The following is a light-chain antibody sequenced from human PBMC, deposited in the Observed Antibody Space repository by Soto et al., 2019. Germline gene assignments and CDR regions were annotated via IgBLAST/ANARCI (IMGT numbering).Light chain of an antibody. CDR3: QHYNNWPPMYT. V-gene: IGKV3-15*01. CDR2: DAS. Sequence: EIVMTQSPATLSVSPGERATLSCRASQSVSTTLAWYQHKPGQAPRLLIYDASTRATGIPARFSGSGSGTEFTLTITSLQSEDFAVYYCQHYNNWPPMYTFGQGTKLEI. J-gene: IGKJ2*01. CDR1: QSVSTT.